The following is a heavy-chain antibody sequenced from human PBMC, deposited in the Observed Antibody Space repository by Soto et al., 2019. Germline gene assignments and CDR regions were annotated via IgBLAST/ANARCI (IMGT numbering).Heavy chain of an antibody. CDR2: INPATGAA. D-gene: IGHD3-3*01. CDR3: ARGGGVGVAGSAAFDM. CDR1: GYPVTAYY. V-gene: IGHV1-2*02. Sequence: QLHLVQSGAVVKKPGASVTVSCSASGYPVTAYYMHWVRQAPGRGLEWMGGINPATGAAKYTQTCQGRVTLARDTATRTVFMELGGLTSEDTAFFFCARGGGVGVAGSAAFDMWGQGTLVTVSS. J-gene: IGHJ3*02.